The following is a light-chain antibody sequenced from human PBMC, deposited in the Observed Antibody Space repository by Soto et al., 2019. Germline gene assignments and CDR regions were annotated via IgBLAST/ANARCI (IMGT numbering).Light chain of an antibody. J-gene: IGLJ2*01. CDR3: SSYTSTNTLI. CDR2: DVS. Sequence: ALTQPASVSGSPGQSITISCTGTSSDVGGYNSVSWYQQHPDKAPQLKIFDVSNRPSGISDRFSGSKSGNTASLTISGLQAEDEADYYCSSYTSTNTLIFGGGTKLTVL. CDR1: SSDVGGYNS. V-gene: IGLV2-14*03.